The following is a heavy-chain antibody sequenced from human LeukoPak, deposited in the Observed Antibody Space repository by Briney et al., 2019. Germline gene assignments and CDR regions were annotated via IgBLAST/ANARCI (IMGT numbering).Heavy chain of an antibody. Sequence: GRSLRLSCAASGFTFSSYGMHWVRQAPGKGLEWVAVISYDGSNKYYADSVKGRFTISRDNSKNTLYLQMNSLRAEDTAVYYCAKGAHSSGWYGGYFDYWGQGTLVTVSS. D-gene: IGHD6-19*01. CDR3: AKGAHSSGWYGGYFDY. J-gene: IGHJ4*02. CDR1: GFTFSSYG. V-gene: IGHV3-30*18. CDR2: ISYDGSNK.